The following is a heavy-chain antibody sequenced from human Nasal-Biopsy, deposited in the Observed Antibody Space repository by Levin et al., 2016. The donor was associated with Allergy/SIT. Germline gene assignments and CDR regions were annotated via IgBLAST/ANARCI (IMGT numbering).Heavy chain of an antibody. CDR2: ITRQSTT. CDR3: AKPLRGYSYYFDS. V-gene: IGHV3-23*01. CDR1: EFDIRSSA. J-gene: IGHJ4*02. D-gene: IGHD3-3*01. Sequence: GGPLRLSCAASEFDIRSSAMSWVRQAPGKGLEWVASITRQSTTYYADSVEGRFTISRDNSNNILYVQMNGLRGEDTAVYYCAKPLRGYSYYFDSWGQGTLVTVSS.